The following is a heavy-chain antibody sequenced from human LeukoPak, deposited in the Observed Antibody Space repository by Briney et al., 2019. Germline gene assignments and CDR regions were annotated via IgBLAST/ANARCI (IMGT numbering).Heavy chain of an antibody. V-gene: IGHV1-46*01. D-gene: IGHD3-22*01. Sequence: ASVKVSCKASGYTFTNYYIHWVRQAPGQGLECMGIINPSGGSTSYAQNFQVRVTFTADTSAGTAYMELSSLRSEDTAVYYCARADRYYYDSSGPLGPWGQGTLVTVSS. CDR1: GYTFTNYY. CDR3: ARADRYYYDSSGPLGP. CDR2: INPSGGST. J-gene: IGHJ5*02.